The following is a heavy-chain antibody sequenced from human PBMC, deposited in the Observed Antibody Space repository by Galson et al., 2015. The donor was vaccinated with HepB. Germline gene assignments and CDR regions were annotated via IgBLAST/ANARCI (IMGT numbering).Heavy chain of an antibody. J-gene: IGHJ5*02. Sequence: SLRLSCAASGFPFNNAWMTWVRQAPGMGLEWVGRIKSKTDGETTDYAAPVKGRCTISRDDSKSRLYLQMNSLKTEDTAVYYCTTDVYYSTYWSWLDPWGQGTLVTVSS. CDR1: GFPFNNAW. V-gene: IGHV3-15*01. CDR2: IKSKTDGETT. CDR3: TTDVYYSTYWSWLDP. D-gene: IGHD2-8*02.